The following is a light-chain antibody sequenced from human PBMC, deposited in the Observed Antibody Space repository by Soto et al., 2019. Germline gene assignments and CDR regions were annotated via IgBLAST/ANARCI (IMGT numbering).Light chain of an antibody. CDR3: SSYTNISTVV. CDR2: DVS. V-gene: IGLV2-14*01. CDR1: SSDVGAYNY. Sequence: QSALTQPASVSGSPGQSITISCTGTSSDVGAYNYVSWYQQYPGKAPKLMIYDVSNRPSGVSNRFSGSKSGNTASLTISGLQAEDEADYSCSSYTNISTVVFGGGTKLTVL. J-gene: IGLJ2*01.